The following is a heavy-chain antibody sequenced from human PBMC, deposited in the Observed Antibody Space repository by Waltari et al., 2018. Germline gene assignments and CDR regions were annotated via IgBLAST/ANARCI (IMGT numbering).Heavy chain of an antibody. Sequence: EVXLXESGXVLVQPGGSXRLSGAASVFTFSSSTMRWVRPAPGXGLKWXSAIRXSGGSXYYEASVEGWXTTHRDNSKTTLYLQMDXLRDEDTAXYXCAXQFGSGTYYLDXWGQGTLVTVSS. CDR1: VFTFSSST. CDR2: IRXSGGSX. D-gene: IGHD3-10*01. J-gene: IGHJ4*02. CDR3: AXQFGSGTYYLDX. V-gene: IGHV3-23*01.